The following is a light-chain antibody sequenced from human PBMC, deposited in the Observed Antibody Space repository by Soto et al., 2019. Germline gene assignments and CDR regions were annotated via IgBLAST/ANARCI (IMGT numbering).Light chain of an antibody. CDR1: SSNIGSNT. CDR2: SNN. V-gene: IGLV1-44*01. Sequence: QPVLTQPLSGSGAPGEGGPIFCSGSSSNIGSNTVNWYQQLPGTAPKLLIYSNNQRPSGVPDRFSGSKSGTSASLAISGLQSEDEADYYCAAWDDSLNGRVFGTGTKVTVL. J-gene: IGLJ1*01. CDR3: AAWDDSLNGRV.